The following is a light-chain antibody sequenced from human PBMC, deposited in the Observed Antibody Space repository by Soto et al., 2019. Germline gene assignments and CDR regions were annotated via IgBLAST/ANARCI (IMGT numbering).Light chain of an antibody. V-gene: IGKV3-20*01. Sequence: VLTQSPGTLSLSPGEIATLACRASQSVTNNYFAWYKQKPGQAPRLLIYGASRRATGIPDRFSGSGSGTDFTLTISRLEPEDFAVYHCQQYGSLPYTFGQGNKVEIK. J-gene: IGKJ2*01. CDR3: QQYGSLPYT. CDR1: QSVTNNY. CDR2: GAS.